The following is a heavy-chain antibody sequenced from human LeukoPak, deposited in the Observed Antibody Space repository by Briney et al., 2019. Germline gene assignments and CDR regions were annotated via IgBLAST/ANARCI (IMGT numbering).Heavy chain of an antibody. D-gene: IGHD3-22*01. J-gene: IGHJ4*02. CDR3: ARDSYYDSSGYFDY. Sequence: GGSLRLSCAASGFTFSSYAMSWVRQAPGKGLEWVSVIYSGGSTYYADSVKGRFTISRDNSKNTLYLQMNSLRAEDTAVYYCARDSYYDSSGYFDYWGQGTLVTVSS. CDR2: IYSGGST. CDR1: GFTFSSYA. V-gene: IGHV3-66*02.